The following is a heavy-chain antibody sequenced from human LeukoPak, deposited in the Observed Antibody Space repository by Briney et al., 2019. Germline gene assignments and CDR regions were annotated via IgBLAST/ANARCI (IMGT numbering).Heavy chain of an antibody. CDR1: GFTFSSYW. CDR3: ARGGFPNYYYMDV. J-gene: IGHJ6*03. V-gene: IGHV3-7*01. D-gene: IGHD2/OR15-2a*01. CDR2: IKQDGSEK. Sequence: GGSLRLSCAASGFTFSSYWMSWVRQAPGKGLEWVANIKQDGSEKYYVDSVKGRFTISRDNAKNSLYLQMNSLRAEDTAVYYCARGGFPNYYYMDVWGKGTTVTVSS.